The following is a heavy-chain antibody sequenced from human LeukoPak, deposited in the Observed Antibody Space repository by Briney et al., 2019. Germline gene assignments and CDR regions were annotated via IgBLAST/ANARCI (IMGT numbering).Heavy chain of an antibody. J-gene: IGHJ6*02. CDR2: IYTSGST. V-gene: IGHV4-61*02. CDR1: GGSISSGSYY. Sequence: PSETLSLTCTVSGGSISSGSYYWSWIRQPAGKGLEWIGRIYTSGSTNYNPSLKSRVTISVDTSKNQFSLKLSSVTAADTAVYYCARHKHYYYGMDVWGQGTTVTVSS. CDR3: ARHKHYYYGMDV.